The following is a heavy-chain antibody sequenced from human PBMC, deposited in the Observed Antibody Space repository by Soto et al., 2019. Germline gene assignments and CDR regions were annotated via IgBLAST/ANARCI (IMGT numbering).Heavy chain of an antibody. CDR1: GFTFSNYG. CDR3: TKRRNVLRFLEWSSGMEV. D-gene: IGHD3-3*01. CDR2: ISDDGSNK. J-gene: IGHJ6*02. Sequence: PGVSLRLSCAASGFTFSNYGMHWVRQAPGKGLEWVAFISDDGSNKYYADSMKGRFTMSRDNSKSTLYLQMNSLRVEDTAVYYCTKRRNVLRFLEWSSGMEVWGQGTTVTVSS. V-gene: IGHV3-30*18.